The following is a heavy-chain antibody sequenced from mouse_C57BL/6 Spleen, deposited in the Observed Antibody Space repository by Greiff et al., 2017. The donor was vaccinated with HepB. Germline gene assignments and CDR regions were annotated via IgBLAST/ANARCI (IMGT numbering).Heavy chain of an antibody. J-gene: IGHJ1*03. CDR1: GFTFSDYG. Sequence: EVKLMESGGGLVKPGGSLKLSCAASGFTFSDYGMHWVRQAPEKGLEWVAYISSGSSTIYYADTVKGRFTISRDNAKNTLFLKMTSLRAEDTAMYYCARPPRITTVPDWYFDVWGTGTTVTVSS. D-gene: IGHD1-1*01. CDR2: ISSGSSTI. CDR3: ARPPRITTVPDWYFDV. V-gene: IGHV5-17*01.